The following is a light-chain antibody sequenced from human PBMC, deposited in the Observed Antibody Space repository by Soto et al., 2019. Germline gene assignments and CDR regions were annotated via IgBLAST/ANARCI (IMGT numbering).Light chain of an antibody. V-gene: IGKV1-16*01. Sequence: DIQMTQSPSSLSASVGDRVTFTCQAIDDISKCLNWYQQKPGKAPKLLIYDVSSLQSGVPSRFSGSGSETEFTLTISSLLPDDFATYYCQQYNRYWTFGQGTKVDIK. CDR1: DDISKC. CDR3: QQYNRYWT. CDR2: DVS. J-gene: IGKJ1*01.